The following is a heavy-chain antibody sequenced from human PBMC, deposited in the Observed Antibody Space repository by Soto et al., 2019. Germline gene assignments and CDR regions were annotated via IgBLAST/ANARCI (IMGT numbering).Heavy chain of an antibody. Sequence: EVQLVASAGGLVNPGGSLRLSCVVSGFPFSTSNMNWVRQAPGKGLEWVSFISRSSTYIYYAHSVKGRFTISRDDAENSLFLQMNSLRAEDTAVYYCASGVLPIYSTSWFGPWGQGTMVTVSS. CDR1: GFPFSTSN. D-gene: IGHD2-15*01. CDR3: ASGVLPIYSTSWFGP. CDR2: ISRSSTYI. J-gene: IGHJ5*02. V-gene: IGHV3-21*01.